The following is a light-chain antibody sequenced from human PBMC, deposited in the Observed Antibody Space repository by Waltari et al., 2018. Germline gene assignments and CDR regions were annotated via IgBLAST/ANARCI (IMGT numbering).Light chain of an antibody. Sequence: EIVLTQSPATLSLSPGERATLSCRASQSVSSYLAWYQQKPGQAPRLLIYDTSIRAAGIPAKFKGSGTGTDFTLNISSLEPEDFAVYYGQQRTNWPPWVTFGQGTKVEIK. CDR3: QQRTNWPPWVT. V-gene: IGKV3-11*01. CDR2: DTS. J-gene: IGKJ2*01. CDR1: QSVSSY.